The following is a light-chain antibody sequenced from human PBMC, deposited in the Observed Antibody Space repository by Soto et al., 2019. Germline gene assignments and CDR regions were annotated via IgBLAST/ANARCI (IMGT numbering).Light chain of an antibody. Sequence: DIKMTLAPSALCGALGDSVPSTCRASQSISSYLHWYQQKPGKAPKLLIYAASSLQSGVPSRFSGSGSGTEFSLTSSSLQPEDFAPYNSHPGQITPAFGQGTKVDIK. J-gene: IGKJ1*01. CDR2: AAS. CDR1: QSISSY. V-gene: IGKV1-39*01. CDR3: HPGQITPA.